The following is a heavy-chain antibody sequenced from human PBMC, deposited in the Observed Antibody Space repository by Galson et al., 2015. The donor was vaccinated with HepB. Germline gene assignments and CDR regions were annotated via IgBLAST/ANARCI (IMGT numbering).Heavy chain of an antibody. CDR1: GYTFTSYA. CDR2: INAANGNT. V-gene: IGHV1-3*01. D-gene: IGHD1-20*01. J-gene: IGHJ5*02. Sequence: QSGAEVKKPGESLRISCTASGYTFTSYAIHWVRLAPGQRLEWMGWINAANGNTKYSQNFQGRVTITRDTSATTAYMELRSLRSEDTAVYYCVRELITGYSNWFDPWGQGTLVTVSS. CDR3: VRELITGYSNWFDP.